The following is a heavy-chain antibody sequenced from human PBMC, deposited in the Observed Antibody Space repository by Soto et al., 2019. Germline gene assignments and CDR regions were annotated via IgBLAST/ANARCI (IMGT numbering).Heavy chain of an antibody. V-gene: IGHV3-48*03. CDR2: ISSSGSTI. D-gene: IGHD5-18*01. CDR1: GFTFSSYE. Sequence: GGSLRLSCAASGFTFSSYEMNWVRQAPGKGLEWVSYISSSGSTIYYGDSVKGRFTISRDNAKNSLYLQMNSLRAEDTAVYYCARVADTANYGMDVWGQGTPVTVSS. CDR3: ARVADTANYGMDV. J-gene: IGHJ6*02.